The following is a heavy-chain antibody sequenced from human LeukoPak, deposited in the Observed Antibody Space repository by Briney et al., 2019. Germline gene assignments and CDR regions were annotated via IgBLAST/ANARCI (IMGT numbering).Heavy chain of an antibody. V-gene: IGHV4-61*02. D-gene: IGHD4-17*01. Sequence: SQTLSLTCTVSGGSISSGSYYWSWIRQPAGKGLEWIGRIYTSGSTNYNPSLKSRVTISADTSKNQFSLKLSSVTAADTAVYYCARDGYGDYYWGQGTLVTVSS. J-gene: IGHJ4*02. CDR1: GGSISSGSYY. CDR2: IYTSGST. CDR3: ARDGYGDYY.